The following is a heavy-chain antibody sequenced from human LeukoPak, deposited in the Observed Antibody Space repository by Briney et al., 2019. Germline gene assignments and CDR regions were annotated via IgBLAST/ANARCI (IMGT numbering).Heavy chain of an antibody. D-gene: IGHD4-23*01. CDR1: GYTFTSYD. CDR2: MNPNSGNT. V-gene: IGHV1-8*01. Sequence: ASVKVSCKASGYTFTSYDINWVRQATGQGLEWMGWMNPNSGNTGYAQKFPGRVTMTRNTSISTAYMELSSLRSEDTAVYYCARERATVVTHDAFDIWGQGTMVTVSS. J-gene: IGHJ3*02. CDR3: ARERATVVTHDAFDI.